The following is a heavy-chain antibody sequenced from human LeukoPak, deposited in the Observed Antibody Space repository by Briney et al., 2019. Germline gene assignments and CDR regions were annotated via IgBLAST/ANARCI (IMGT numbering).Heavy chain of an antibody. CDR3: AKDIQYSSSWYGSFSFDY. V-gene: IGHV3-43*02. Sequence: GGSLRLSCAASGFTFGDYAMHWVRQAPGKGLEWVSLISGDGGSTYYADSVKGRFTISRDNSKNSLYLQMNSLRTEDTALYYCAKDIQYSSSWYGSFSFDYWGQGTLVTVSS. CDR1: GFTFGDYA. D-gene: IGHD6-13*01. CDR2: ISGDGGST. J-gene: IGHJ4*02.